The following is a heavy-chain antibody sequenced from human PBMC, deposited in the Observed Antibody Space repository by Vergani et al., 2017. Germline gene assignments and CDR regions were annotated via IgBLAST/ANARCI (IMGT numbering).Heavy chain of an antibody. CDR2: FDPEDSET. Sequence: QVQLVQSGAEVKKPGASVKVSCTVSGYTLSELSMHWVRQAPGKGLEWMGGFDPEDSETIYAQKFQGRVTMTEDTSTDTAYMELSSLGSEDTAVYYCSTPRLRFSYYYNYGMDVWGQGTTVTVSS. CDR1: GYTLSELS. CDR3: STPRLRFSYYYNYGMDV. D-gene: IGHD5-12*01. V-gene: IGHV1-24*01. J-gene: IGHJ6*02.